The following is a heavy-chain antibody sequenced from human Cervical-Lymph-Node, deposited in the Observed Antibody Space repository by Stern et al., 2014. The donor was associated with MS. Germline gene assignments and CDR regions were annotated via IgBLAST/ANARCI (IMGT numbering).Heavy chain of an antibody. Sequence: ESGPTLVKPTQTLTLTCTFSGLSLSTSEVAVGRLRQPPGQALEWLALLYWNDEKYYSPFLKRRPITYNDPSANKVAVIMTNMDPVDTGTYYCAHDVTRSRYGMGVWGQGTTVTVSS. CDR3: AHDVTRSRYGMGV. J-gene: IGHJ6*02. V-gene: IGHV2-5*01. D-gene: IGHD1-14*01. CDR2: LYWNDEK. CDR1: GLSLSTSEVA.